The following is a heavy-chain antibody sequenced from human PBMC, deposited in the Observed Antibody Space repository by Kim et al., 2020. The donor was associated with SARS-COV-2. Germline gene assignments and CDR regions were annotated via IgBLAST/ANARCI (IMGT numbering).Heavy chain of an antibody. J-gene: IGHJ4*02. Sequence: GGSLRLSCAASGFTFTTYGMRWVRQAPGKGLEWVAFTSHDGQTAHYEDSVKGRFTISRDNSKNTVYLQMSSLKVDDTAVYYCAKENFPAGSHHWSCAHNWGQGTLVTVSS. V-gene: IGHV3-30*18. CDR1: GFTFTTYG. CDR2: TSHDGQTA. CDR3: AKENFPAGSHHWSCAHN. D-gene: IGHD3-16*02.